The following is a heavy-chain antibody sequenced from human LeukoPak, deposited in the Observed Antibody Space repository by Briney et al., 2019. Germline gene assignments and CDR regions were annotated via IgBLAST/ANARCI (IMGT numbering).Heavy chain of an antibody. J-gene: IGHJ4*02. CDR1: GGSISSSSYY. D-gene: IGHD6-19*01. CDR3: ARLEMAGINDY. Sequence: SETLSLTCTVSGGSISSSSYYWGWIRQPPGKGLEWIGSIYYSGRTYYNPSLKSRVTISVDTSKNQFSLKLSSVTAADTAVYYCARLEMAGINDYWGQGTLVTVSS. V-gene: IGHV4-39*01. CDR2: IYYSGRT.